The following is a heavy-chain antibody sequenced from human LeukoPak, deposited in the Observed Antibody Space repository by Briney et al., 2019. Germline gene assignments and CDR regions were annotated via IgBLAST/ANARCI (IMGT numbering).Heavy chain of an antibody. Sequence: ASVKVSCKASGYTFTSYGISWVRQAPEQGLEWMGWISAYNGNTNYAQKLQGRVTMTTDTSTSTAYMELRSLRSDDTAVYYCASLSNYYGSGSYPYYYGMDVWGQGTTVTVSS. D-gene: IGHD3-10*01. CDR3: ASLSNYYGSGSYPYYYGMDV. CDR2: ISAYNGNT. J-gene: IGHJ6*02. CDR1: GYTFTSYG. V-gene: IGHV1-18*01.